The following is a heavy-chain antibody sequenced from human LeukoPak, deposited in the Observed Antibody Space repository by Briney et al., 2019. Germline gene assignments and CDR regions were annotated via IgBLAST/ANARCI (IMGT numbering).Heavy chain of an antibody. CDR2: IYYSGST. J-gene: IGHJ3*02. D-gene: IGHD2-15*01. CDR1: GGSISSYY. Sequence: SETLSLTCTVSGGSISSYYWSWIRQPPGKGLEWIGYIYYSGSTNYNPSLKGRVTISVDTSKNQFSLKLSSVTAADTAVYYCARMVAATPWGAFDIWGQGTMVTVSS. CDR3: ARMVAATPWGAFDI. V-gene: IGHV4-59*08.